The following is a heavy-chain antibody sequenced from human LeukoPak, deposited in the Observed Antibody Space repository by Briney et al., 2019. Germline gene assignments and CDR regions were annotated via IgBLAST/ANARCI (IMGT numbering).Heavy chain of an antibody. CDR1: GGSIISSSLY. CDR3: ARQTRYWEPPGFDY. J-gene: IGHJ4*02. V-gene: IGHV4-39*01. D-gene: IGHD1-26*01. Sequence: PSETLSLTCTVSGGSIISSSLYWVWIRQPPGKGLEWIGNIYYSGSTYYNPSPKSRVTISVDTSKNQFSLKLTSVTAADTAVYYCARQTRYWEPPGFDYWGQGSLVTVSS. CDR2: IYYSGST.